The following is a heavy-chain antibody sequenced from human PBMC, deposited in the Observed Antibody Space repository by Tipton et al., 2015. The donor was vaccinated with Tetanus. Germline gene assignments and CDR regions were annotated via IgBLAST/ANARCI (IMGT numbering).Heavy chain of an antibody. CDR1: GFTFSDYY. D-gene: IGHD7-27*01. Sequence: GSLRLSCAASGFTFSDYYMSWIRQAPGKGLEWVSYISSSGSTIYYADSVKGRFTISRDNAKNSLYLQMNSLRAEDTAVYYCARDRGSNWGPLYYFDYWGQGTLVTVSS. CDR2: ISSSGSTI. V-gene: IGHV3-11*01. CDR3: ARDRGSNWGPLYYFDY. J-gene: IGHJ4*02.